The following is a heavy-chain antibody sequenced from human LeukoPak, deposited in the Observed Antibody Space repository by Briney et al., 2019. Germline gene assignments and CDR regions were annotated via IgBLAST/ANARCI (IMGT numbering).Heavy chain of an antibody. V-gene: IGHV5-51*01. D-gene: IGHD1-26*01. CDR1: GYSFTNYW. CDR2: IYPGDSES. Sequence: GESLMISCEGSGYSFTNYWIGWVRQMPGKGLEWMGIIYPGDSESRYSPSFQGQVTISADKSISTAYLQWSSLKASDTAMYYCARRRDLYSGSYYPFDYWGQGTLVTVSS. CDR3: ARRRDLYSGSYYPFDY. J-gene: IGHJ4*02.